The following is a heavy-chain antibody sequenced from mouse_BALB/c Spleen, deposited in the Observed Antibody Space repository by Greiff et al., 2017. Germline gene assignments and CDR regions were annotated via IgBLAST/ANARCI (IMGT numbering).Heavy chain of an antibody. CDR1: GFTFSSFG. V-gene: IGHV5-17*02. J-gene: IGHJ4*01. CDR3: AISEGFYAMDY. CDR2: ISSGSSTI. Sequence: EVKLVESGGGLVQPGGSRKLSCAASGFTFSSFGMHWVRQAPEKGLEWVAYISSGSSTIYYADTVKGRFTISRDNPKNTLFLQMISLRSENTAMYYCAISEGFYAMDYWGQGTSVTVSS.